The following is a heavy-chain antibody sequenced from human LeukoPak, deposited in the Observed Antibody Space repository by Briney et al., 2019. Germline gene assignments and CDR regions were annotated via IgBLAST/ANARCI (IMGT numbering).Heavy chain of an antibody. CDR3: ARASDFWSVSWFDP. CDR2: ISAYNGNT. V-gene: IGHV1-18*01. J-gene: IGHJ5*02. CDR1: GYTFTSYG. D-gene: IGHD3-3*01. Sequence: VASVKVSCKASGYTFTSYGISWVRQAPGQGPEWMGWISAYNGNTNYAQKLQGRVTMTTDTSTRTAYMELRSLRSDDTAIYYCARASDFWSVSWFDPWGQGTQVTVSS.